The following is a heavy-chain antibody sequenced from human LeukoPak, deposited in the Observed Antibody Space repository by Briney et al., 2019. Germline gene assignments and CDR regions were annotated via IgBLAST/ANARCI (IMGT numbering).Heavy chain of an antibody. CDR2: IYPADSDT. J-gene: IGHJ3*01. CDR3: ASAGITAAFDV. CDR1: GYSFANYW. Sequence: GESLKISCKGSGYSFANYWIGWVRQMPRIGLESMGIIYPADSDTRYSPSFQGQVTISADKSINLAYLQWSSLKASDTAMYFCASAGITAAFDVWGQGTVVSVSS. D-gene: IGHD1-20*01. V-gene: IGHV5-51*01.